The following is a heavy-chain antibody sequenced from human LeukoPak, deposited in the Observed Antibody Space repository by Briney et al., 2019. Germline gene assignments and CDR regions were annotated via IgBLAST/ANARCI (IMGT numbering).Heavy chain of an antibody. J-gene: IGHJ6*03. CDR1: GYSFSEHY. CDR3: SRSAGHFSNGICFTDYYMDV. Sequence: ASVKVSCKASGYSFSEHYIYWVRQAPGQGLEWVGRINCNSGDANSAQKFQGRVTMTRDTSVSTAYMDLSSVTSDDTAVYFCSRSAGHFSNGICFTDYYMDVWGRGTTVTVSS. V-gene: IGHV1-2*02. CDR2: INCNSGDA. D-gene: IGHD2-8*01.